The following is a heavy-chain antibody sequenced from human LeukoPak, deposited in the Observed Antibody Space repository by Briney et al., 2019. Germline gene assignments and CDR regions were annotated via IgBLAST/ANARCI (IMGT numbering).Heavy chain of an antibody. CDR1: GSTFTSYA. CDR2: ISPYSGYT. CDR3: ARDQNYYDSSGFKYFPH. Sequence: GASVKVSCKASGSTFTSYAISWVRQAPGQGLGWMGWISPYSGYTDYAQNLQGRLTMITDPSTTTAYMELRSLRSDDTAIYYCARDQNYYDSSGFKYFPHWGQGTLVTVSS. V-gene: IGHV1-18*01. J-gene: IGHJ1*01. D-gene: IGHD3-22*01.